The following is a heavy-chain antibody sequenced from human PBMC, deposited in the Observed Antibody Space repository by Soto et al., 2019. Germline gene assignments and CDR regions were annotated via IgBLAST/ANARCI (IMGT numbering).Heavy chain of an antibody. CDR1: GYTFPSYY. CDR2: INPSGGST. D-gene: IGHD1-26*01. J-gene: IGHJ6*02. Sequence: ASVKVSCKASGYTFPSYYMHWVRQAPGQGLEWMGIINPSGGSTSYAQKFQGRVTMTGDTSTSTVYMELSSLRSEDTAVYPCARDRVGHYGMDGWGQGTTVTVSS. V-gene: IGHV1-46*01. CDR3: ARDRVGHYGMDG.